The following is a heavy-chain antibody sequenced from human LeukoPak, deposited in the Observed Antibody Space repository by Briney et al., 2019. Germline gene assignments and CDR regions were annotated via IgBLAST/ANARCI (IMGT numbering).Heavy chain of an antibody. D-gene: IGHD4-17*01. Sequence: PSETLSLTCTVSGGSISRYYWSWIRQPPGKGREWIGYIYYSGSTNYNPSLKSRVTISVDTSKNQFSLKLSSVTAADTAVYYCARGISTVTEYYFDYWGQGTLVTVSS. CDR1: GGSISRYY. CDR2: IYYSGST. V-gene: IGHV4-59*01. J-gene: IGHJ4*02. CDR3: ARGISTVTEYYFDY.